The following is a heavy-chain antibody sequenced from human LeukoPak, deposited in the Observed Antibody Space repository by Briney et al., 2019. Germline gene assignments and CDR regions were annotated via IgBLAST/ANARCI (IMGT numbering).Heavy chain of an antibody. J-gene: IGHJ6*03. V-gene: IGHV4-61*05. CDR1: GGSISSSSYY. Sequence: SETLSLTCTVSGGSISSSSYYWGWIRQPPGKGLEWIGYIYYSGSTNYNPSLKSRVTISVDTSKNQFSLKLSSVTAADTAVYYCARGTTNPYYYYMDVWGKGTTVTISS. D-gene: IGHD1-1*01. CDR3: ARGTTNPYYYYMDV. CDR2: IYYSGST.